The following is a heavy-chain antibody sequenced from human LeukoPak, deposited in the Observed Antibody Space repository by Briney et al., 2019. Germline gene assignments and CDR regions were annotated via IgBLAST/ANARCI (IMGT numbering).Heavy chain of an antibody. CDR3: ARDFLAAGDY. V-gene: IGHV3-21*01. D-gene: IGHD6-13*01. J-gene: IGHJ4*02. CDR2: INSGSTNP. Sequence: GGSLRLSCEASGFIFSSYTMNWIRQAPGKGLEWVASINSGSTNPYYADSVKGRFTISRDDAKKSLYLQMTSLRVEDTSVYYCARDFLAAGDYWGQGTLVTVSS. CDR1: GFIFSSYT.